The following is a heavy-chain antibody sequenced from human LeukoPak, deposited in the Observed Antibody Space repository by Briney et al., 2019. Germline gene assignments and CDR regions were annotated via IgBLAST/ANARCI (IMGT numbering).Heavy chain of an antibody. CDR1: GYSFTSYW. CDR2: IYPGDSDT. CDR3: ARRYCSSTSCPNWFDP. V-gene: IGHV5-51*01. D-gene: IGHD2-2*01. J-gene: IGHJ5*02. Sequence: GESLKISCKGSGYSFTSYWIGWVRQMPGKVLEWMGIIYPGDSDTIYSPSFQGQFTISTAKSISTAYLQWSSLKASDTAMYYCARRYCSSTSCPNWFDPWGQGTLVTVSS.